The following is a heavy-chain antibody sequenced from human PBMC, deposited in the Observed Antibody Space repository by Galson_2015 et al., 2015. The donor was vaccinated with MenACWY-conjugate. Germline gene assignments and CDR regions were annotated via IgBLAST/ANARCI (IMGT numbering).Heavy chain of an antibody. CDR1: GFTFSSNA. CDR2: IRRNGSNT. D-gene: IGHD3-16*01. CDR3: AKCLAYSYEKSGHVDFDP. J-gene: IGHJ2*01. V-gene: IGHV3-30*02. Sequence: SLRLSCAASGFTFSSNAMHWVRQAPGKGLEYVAVIRRNGSNTYYADSVKGRFTISRDNPKNTLYLQMNSLRPEDTAVYYCAKCLAYSYEKSGHVDFDPWGRGTLVAVSS.